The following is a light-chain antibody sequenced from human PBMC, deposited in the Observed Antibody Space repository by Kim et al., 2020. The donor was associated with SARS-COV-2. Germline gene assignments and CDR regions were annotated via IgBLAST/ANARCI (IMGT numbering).Light chain of an antibody. Sequence: ASVGDRVTITCRATQAIGNSLACFQQKPGKVPKRLIFAASNLESGVPSRFSGSGSGTEFTLTISSLHPEDFATYYCLQHNTYPRTFGQGTKVDIK. V-gene: IGKV1-17*03. CDR2: AAS. J-gene: IGKJ1*01. CDR1: QAIGNS. CDR3: LQHNTYPRT.